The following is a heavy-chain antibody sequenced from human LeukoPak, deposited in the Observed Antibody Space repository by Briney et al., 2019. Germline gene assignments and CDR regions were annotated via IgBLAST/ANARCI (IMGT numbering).Heavy chain of an antibody. V-gene: IGHV1-2*02. D-gene: IGHD3-22*01. CDR2: IDPSSGGT. Sequence: ASVKVSCKTSGYTFTDYYMHWVRQAPGQGLEWMGWIDPSSGGTKYQQRFQGRVTVTRDTSSSTAYMELSRLRFDDTAVCFCAREYYDGSGLKYAFDIWGQGTMVTVSS. J-gene: IGHJ3*02. CDR3: AREYYDGSGLKYAFDI. CDR1: GYTFTDYY.